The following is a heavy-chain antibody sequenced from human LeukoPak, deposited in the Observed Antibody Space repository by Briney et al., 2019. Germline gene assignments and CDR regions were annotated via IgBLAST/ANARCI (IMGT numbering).Heavy chain of an antibody. J-gene: IGHJ3*02. CDR1: GFSFGSYW. CDR3: ARGFVSAFDI. D-gene: IGHD6-6*01. CDR2: INTDGSIT. V-gene: IGHV3-74*01. Sequence: GGSLRLSCAASGFSFGSYWVHWVRQAPGKGLVWVSRINTDGSITTYADSVQGRFTVSRDNANNTVYLHMNSLRDEDTAVFYCARGFVSAFDIWGQGTKVTVSS.